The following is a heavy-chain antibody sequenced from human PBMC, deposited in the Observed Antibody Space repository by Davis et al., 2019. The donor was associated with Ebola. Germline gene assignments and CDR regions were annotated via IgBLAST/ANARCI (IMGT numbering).Heavy chain of an antibody. CDR3: ARDSPVASFDY. Sequence: GESLKISCAASEFTFSSYSMNWVRQAPGKGLEWVSYISSSSTIYYADSVKGRFTISRDNAKNSLYLQINSLRDEDTAVYYCARDSPVASFDYWGQGTLVTVSS. CDR2: ISSSSTI. D-gene: IGHD4-23*01. CDR1: EFTFSSYS. V-gene: IGHV3-48*02. J-gene: IGHJ4*02.